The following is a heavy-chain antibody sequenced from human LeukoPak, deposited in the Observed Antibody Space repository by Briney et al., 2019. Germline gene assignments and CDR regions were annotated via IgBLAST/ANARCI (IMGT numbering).Heavy chain of an antibody. V-gene: IGHV3-23*01. Sequence: GGSLRLPCAASGFTFSSYAMSWVRQAPGKGLEWVSAISGSGGSTYYADSVKGRFTISRDNSKNTLYLQMNSLRAEDTAVYYCAKAGDTDYYYYMDVWGKGTTVTVSS. CDR2: ISGSGGST. D-gene: IGHD5-18*01. J-gene: IGHJ6*03. CDR1: GFTFSSYA. CDR3: AKAGDTDYYYYMDV.